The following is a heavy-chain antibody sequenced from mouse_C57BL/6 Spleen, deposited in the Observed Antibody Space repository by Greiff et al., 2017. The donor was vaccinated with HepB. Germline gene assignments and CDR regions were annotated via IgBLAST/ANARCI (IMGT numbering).Heavy chain of an antibody. CDR2: IYPGDGDT. V-gene: IGHV1-80*01. CDR3: ARPLYYGSSWFAY. D-gene: IGHD1-1*01. Sequence: VKLQESGAELVKPGASVKISCKASGYAFSSYWMNWVKQRPGKGLEWIGQIYPGDGDTNYNGKFKGKATLTADKSSSTAYMQLSSLTSEDSAVYFCARPLYYGSSWFAYWGQGTLVTVSA. J-gene: IGHJ3*01. CDR1: GYAFSSYW.